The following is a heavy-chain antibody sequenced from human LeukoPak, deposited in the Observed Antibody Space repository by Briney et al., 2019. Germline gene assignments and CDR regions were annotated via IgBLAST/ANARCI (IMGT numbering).Heavy chain of an antibody. CDR2: ISSSGSTT. CDR1: GFTFTDYY. J-gene: IGHJ4*02. D-gene: IGHD6-13*01. CDR3: ARVFTIAAAGTVDY. Sequence: GGSLRLSCAASGFTFTDYYMSWIRQAPGKGLEWVSYISSSGSTTHYADCVKARFTISRDNAKNSLYLQMNSLRAEDTAVYYCARVFTIAAAGTVDYWGQGTLLTVSS. V-gene: IGHV3-11*01.